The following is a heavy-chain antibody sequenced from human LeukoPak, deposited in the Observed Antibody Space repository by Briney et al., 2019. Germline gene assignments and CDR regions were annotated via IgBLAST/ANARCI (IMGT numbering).Heavy chain of an antibody. J-gene: IGHJ4*02. V-gene: IGHV1-46*01. D-gene: IGHD1-26*01. CDR1: EYTFTSYY. CDR2: INPSGGST. Sequence: ASVKVSCKASEYTFTSYYMHWVRQAPGQGLEWMGIINPSGGSTSYAQKFQGRVTMTRDTSTSTVYMELNSLRSEDTAVYYCARSSGSYPTPDYWGQGTLVTVSS. CDR3: ARSSGSYPTPDY.